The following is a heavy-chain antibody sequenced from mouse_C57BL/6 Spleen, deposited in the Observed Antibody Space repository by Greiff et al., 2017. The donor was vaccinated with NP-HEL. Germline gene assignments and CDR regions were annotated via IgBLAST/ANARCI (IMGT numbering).Heavy chain of an antibody. J-gene: IGHJ3*01. CDR2: IDPETGGT. CDR1: GYTFTDYE. V-gene: IGHV1-15*01. Sequence: QVQLQQSGAELVRPGASVTLSCKASGYTFTDYEMHWVKQTPVHGLEWIGAIDPETGGTAYNQKFKGKAILTADKSSSTAYMELRSLTSEDSAVYYCTRRKRLGFAYWGQGTLVTVSA. CDR3: TRRKRLGFAY. D-gene: IGHD1-2*01.